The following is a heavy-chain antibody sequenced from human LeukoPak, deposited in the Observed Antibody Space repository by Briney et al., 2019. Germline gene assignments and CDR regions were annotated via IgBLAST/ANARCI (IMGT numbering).Heavy chain of an antibody. CDR2: MNPNSGNT. CDR3: ARGGKTYYDFWSGYWSHYYYYMDV. Sequence: ASVKVSCKASGYTFTGYDINWVRQATGQGLEWMGWMNPNSGNTGYAQKFQGRVTMTRNTSISTAYMELSSLRSEDTAVYYCARGGKTYYDFWSGYWSHYYYYMDVWGNGTTVTVSS. V-gene: IGHV1-8*01. J-gene: IGHJ6*03. CDR1: GYTFTGYD. D-gene: IGHD3-3*01.